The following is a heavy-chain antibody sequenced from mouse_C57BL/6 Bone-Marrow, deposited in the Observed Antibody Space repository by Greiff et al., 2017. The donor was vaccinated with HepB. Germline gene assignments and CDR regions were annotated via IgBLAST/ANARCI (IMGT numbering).Heavy chain of an antibody. CDR1: GYTFTTYP. Sequence: LQESGAELVKPGASVKMSCKASGYTFTTYPIEWMKQNHGKSLEWIGNFHPYNDDTKYNEKFKGKATLTVEKSSSTVYLELSRLTSDDSAVYYCARGYDGYPYWYFDVWGTGTTVTVSS. D-gene: IGHD2-3*01. CDR2: FHPYNDDT. J-gene: IGHJ1*03. V-gene: IGHV1-47*01. CDR3: ARGYDGYPYWYFDV.